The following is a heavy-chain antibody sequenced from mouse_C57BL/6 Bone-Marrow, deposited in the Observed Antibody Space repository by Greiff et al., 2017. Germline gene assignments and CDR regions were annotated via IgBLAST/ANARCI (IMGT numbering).Heavy chain of an antibody. D-gene: IGHD2-1*01. CDR3: TTGSTVWFAY. Sequence: EVQLQQSGAELVRPGASVKLSCTASGFNIKDDYMHWVKQRPEQGLEWIGWIDTENGDTEYASKFQGKATITADTFSNTDYLQLSSLTSEDTALYYCTTGSTVWFAYWGQGTLVTVAA. CDR1: GFNIKDDY. CDR2: IDTENGDT. V-gene: IGHV14-4*01. J-gene: IGHJ3*01.